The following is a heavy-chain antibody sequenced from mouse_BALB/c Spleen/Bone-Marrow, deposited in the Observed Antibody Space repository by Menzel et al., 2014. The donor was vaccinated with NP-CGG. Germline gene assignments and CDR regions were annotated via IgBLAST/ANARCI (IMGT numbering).Heavy chain of an antibody. CDR2: ISPSNGRS. J-gene: IGHJ4*01. V-gene: IGHV1S81*02. D-gene: IGHD2-12*01. CDR1: GYSFXSYW. CDR3: TRSELRRGGYALDY. Sequence: QVQLQQPRAELVKPGASVKLSCKASGYSFXSYWMHWGKQRPGQGLEWIGEISPSNGRSNYNEKFKSKATLTVDKSSSTAYMQLSGLTSEDSAVYYCTRSELRRGGYALDYWGLGTSVTVSS.